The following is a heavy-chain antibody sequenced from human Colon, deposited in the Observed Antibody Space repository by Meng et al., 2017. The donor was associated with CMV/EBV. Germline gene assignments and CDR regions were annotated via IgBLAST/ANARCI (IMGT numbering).Heavy chain of an antibody. J-gene: IGHJ4*02. CDR2: ISSRKSHK. V-gene: IGHV3-21*01. Sequence: GESLKISCAASGFTFASHTMTWVRQAPGKGLEWVSSISSRKSHKYYADSVKGRFTISRDDAQNSLSLQMNSLRAEDSAVYYCARVEGSVTSPLDYWGQGTLVTVSS. CDR3: ARVEGSVTSPLDY. CDR1: GFTFASHT. D-gene: IGHD4-17*01.